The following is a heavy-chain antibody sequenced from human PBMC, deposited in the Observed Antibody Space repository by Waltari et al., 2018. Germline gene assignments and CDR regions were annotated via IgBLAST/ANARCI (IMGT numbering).Heavy chain of an antibody. Sequence: QLQLQESGPGLVKPSETLSLTCTVSGGSISSISYYWGWIRQPPGKGLEWIGSSYYSGSTYYNPSLKSRVTISVDTSKNQFSLKLSSVTAADTAVYYCATAAAAGDYYFDYWGQGTLVTVSS. V-gene: IGHV4-39*01. CDR1: GGSISSISYY. D-gene: IGHD6-13*01. CDR3: ATAAAAGDYYFDY. CDR2: SYYSGST. J-gene: IGHJ4*02.